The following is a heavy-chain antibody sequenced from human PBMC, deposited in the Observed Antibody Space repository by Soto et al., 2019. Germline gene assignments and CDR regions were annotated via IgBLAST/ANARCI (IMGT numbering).Heavy chain of an antibody. J-gene: IGHJ5*02. V-gene: IGHV4-4*02. Sequence: SETLSLTCAVSSGSISSSNWWSWVRQPPGKGLEWIGEIYHSGSTNYNPSLKSRVTIPVGKSKNQFSLKLSSVTAADTAVYYCARDQVSAIFGVVTPYNWFDPWGQGTLVTVSS. CDR3: ARDQVSAIFGVVTPYNWFDP. CDR1: SGSISSSNW. CDR2: IYHSGST. D-gene: IGHD3-3*01.